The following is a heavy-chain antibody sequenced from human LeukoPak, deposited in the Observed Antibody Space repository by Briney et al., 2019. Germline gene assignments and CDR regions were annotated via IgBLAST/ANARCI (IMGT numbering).Heavy chain of an antibody. CDR3: ARQSISGSSLSYFDY. D-gene: IGHD3-22*01. V-gene: IGHV4-59*07. CDR2: IYDSGST. CDR1: GGSISSYY. Sequence: PSDTLSLTCTVSGGSISSYYWSWIRQPPGKGLEWIRNIYDSGSTNYNPSLKSRVTISVDTSKNQCSLKLSSVTAADTAVYYCARQSISGSSLSYFDYWGQGTLVNVSS. J-gene: IGHJ4*02.